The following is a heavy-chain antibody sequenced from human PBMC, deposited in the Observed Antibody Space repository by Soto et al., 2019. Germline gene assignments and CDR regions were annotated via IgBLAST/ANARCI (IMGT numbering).Heavy chain of an antibody. D-gene: IGHD6-13*01. J-gene: IGHJ4*02. CDR1: GYVFNHYA. CDR3: AREGGSSTYYPLELDY. V-gene: IGHV1-18*04. Sequence: ASVKVSCKASGYVFNHYAINWVRQAPGQGLEWMGWLAPFNGKTSSLQKLQDRMSMTIYTATSTAYLELNGLTSDDTGVYFCAREGGSSTYYPLELDYWGQGTQVTVSS. CDR2: LAPFNGKT.